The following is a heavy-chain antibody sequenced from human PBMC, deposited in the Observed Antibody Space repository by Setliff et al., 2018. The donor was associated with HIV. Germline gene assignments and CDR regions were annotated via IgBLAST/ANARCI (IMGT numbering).Heavy chain of an antibody. J-gene: IGHJ4*02. CDR2: IYTSGTT. Sequence: PSETLSLTCTVSGGSISSGSYYWSWIRQPAGKGLEWIGHIYTSGTTNFNPSLQSRVTVSVDTSKNQFSLKLSSVTAADTAVYYCAAWGPRYSYAPYFFDSWGQGTLVTVSS. V-gene: IGHV4-61*09. CDR1: GGSISSGSYY. CDR3: AAWGPRYSYAPYFFDS. D-gene: IGHD5-18*01.